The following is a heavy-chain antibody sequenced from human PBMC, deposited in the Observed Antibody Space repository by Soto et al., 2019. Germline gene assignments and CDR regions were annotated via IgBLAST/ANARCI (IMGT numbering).Heavy chain of an antibody. D-gene: IGHD3-3*01. CDR1: GFTFSSYA. CDR3: AKHWSGYPLYYYGMDV. J-gene: IGHJ6*02. CDR2: ISGSGGST. V-gene: IGHV3-23*01. Sequence: EVQLLESGGGLVQPGGSLRLSCAASGFTFSSYAMSCVRQARGKGLEWVSAISGSGGSTYNPDSVKGRFTTSRDNSKNTLYLQMNTLSAEDTAVYYCAKHWSGYPLYYYGMDVWGQGTTVTVSS.